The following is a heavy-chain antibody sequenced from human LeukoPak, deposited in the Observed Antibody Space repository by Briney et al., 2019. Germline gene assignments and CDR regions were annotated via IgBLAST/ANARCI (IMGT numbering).Heavy chain of an antibody. CDR3: ARSRGVGYCSGGSCYLDY. D-gene: IGHD2-15*01. J-gene: IGHJ4*02. CDR2: IYSGGST. Sequence: GGSLRLSCAASGFTVSSNYMSWVRQAPGKGLEWVSVIYSGGSTYYADSVKGRFTISRDNSKNTLYLQMNSLRAEDTAVYYCARSRGVGYCSGGSCYLDYWGQGTLVTVSS. V-gene: IGHV3-53*01. CDR1: GFTVSSNY.